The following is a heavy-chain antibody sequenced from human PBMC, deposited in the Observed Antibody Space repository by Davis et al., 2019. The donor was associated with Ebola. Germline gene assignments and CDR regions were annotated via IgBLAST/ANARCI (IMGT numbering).Heavy chain of an antibody. V-gene: IGHV1-2*06. D-gene: IGHD6-6*01. CDR1: GYTFIDHY. J-gene: IGHJ4*02. CDR2: INPKSGGT. CDR3: ALSLAAPLNF. Sequence: AASVKVSCKASGYTFIDHYMHWVRQAPGQGLEWMGRINPKSGGTNSAQKFQGRVTLTRDTSITTAYMELSSLRSDDTAVYHCALSLAAPLNFWGQGTLVTVSS.